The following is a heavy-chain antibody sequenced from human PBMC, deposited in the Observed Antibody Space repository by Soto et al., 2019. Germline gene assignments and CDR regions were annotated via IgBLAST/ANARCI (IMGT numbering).Heavy chain of an antibody. CDR2: IIPIFGTA. D-gene: IGHD3-10*01. Sequence: QVQLVQSGAEVRKPGSSVKVSCKASGGTFSRHAISWVRQAPGQGLEWMGGIIPIFGTANYAQKFQGRVTITADKSTSTAYMELSSLRSEDTAVYYCARGVPMARGLYWFDPWGQGTLVTVSS. CDR1: GGTFSRHA. V-gene: IGHV1-69*06. CDR3: ARGVPMARGLYWFDP. J-gene: IGHJ5*02.